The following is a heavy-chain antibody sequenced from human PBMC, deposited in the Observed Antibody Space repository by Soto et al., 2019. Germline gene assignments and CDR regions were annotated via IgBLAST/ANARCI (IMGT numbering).Heavy chain of an antibody. Sequence: PSETLCLTCTVAGGSISSSSYYWGWIRQPPGKGLEWIGSIYYSGSTYYNPSLKSRVTISVDTSKNQFSLKLSSVTAADTAVYYCARRGWNYDWFDPWGQGTLVTVSS. CDR3: ARRGWNYDWFDP. CDR2: IYYSGST. CDR1: GGSISSSSYY. D-gene: IGHD1-7*01. J-gene: IGHJ5*02. V-gene: IGHV4-39*01.